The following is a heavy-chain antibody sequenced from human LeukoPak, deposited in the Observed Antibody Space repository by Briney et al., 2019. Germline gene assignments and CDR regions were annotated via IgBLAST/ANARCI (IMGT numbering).Heavy chain of an antibody. CDR2: ISYHARDQ. CDR1: GFTFSDHA. V-gene: IGHV3-30*04. CDR3: AAQPCINGICYLDS. Sequence: GRSLRLSCTASGFTFSDHAMHWVRQAPGKGLEWVTVISYHARDQFYADSVKGRFTVSRDNSRNTLYLQMNSLRAEDSAVYYCAAQPCINGICYLDSWGQGTLSPSPQ. J-gene: IGHJ4*02. D-gene: IGHD2-8*01.